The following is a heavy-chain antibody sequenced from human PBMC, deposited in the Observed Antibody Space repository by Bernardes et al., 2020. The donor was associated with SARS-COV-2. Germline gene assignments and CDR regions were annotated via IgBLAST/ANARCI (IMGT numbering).Heavy chain of an antibody. D-gene: IGHD2-21*02. CDR2: FDPEDGET. CDR3: ATAPPILASDFQYYYYGMDV. Sequence: VKVSCKVSGYTLTELSMHWVRQAPGKGLEWMGGFDPEDGETIYAQKFQGRVTMTEDTSTDTAYMELSSLRSEDTAVYYCATAPPILASDFQYYYYGMDVWGQGTTVTVSS. J-gene: IGHJ6*02. CDR1: GYTLTELS. V-gene: IGHV1-24*01.